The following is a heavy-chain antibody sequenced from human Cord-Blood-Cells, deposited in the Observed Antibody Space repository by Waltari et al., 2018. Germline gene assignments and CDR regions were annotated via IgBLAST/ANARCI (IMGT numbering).Heavy chain of an antibody. CDR2: IKQDGSEK. D-gene: IGHD2-15*01. J-gene: IGHJ3*02. Sequence: EVQLVESGGGLVQRGGSLRLSCAASGFTYSRSWMSWVRQAPGKGLEWVANIKQDGSEKYYVDSVKGRFTISRDNAKNSLYLQMNSLGAEDTAVYYCARDRAGGPTDAFDIWGQGTRVTVSS. CDR3: ARDRAGGPTDAFDI. V-gene: IGHV3-7*01. CDR1: GFTYSRSW.